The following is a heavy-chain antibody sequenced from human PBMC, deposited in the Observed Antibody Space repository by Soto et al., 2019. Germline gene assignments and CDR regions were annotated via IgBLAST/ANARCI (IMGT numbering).Heavy chain of an antibody. CDR3: ARGSGYSTYYYYYYMDV. Sequence: ASVKVSCKASGYTFTGYYMHWVRQAPGQGLEWMGWINPNSGGTNYAQKFQGWVTMTRDTSISTAYMELSRLGSDDTAVYYCARGSGYSTYYYYYYMDVWGKGTTVTVSS. CDR2: INPNSGGT. D-gene: IGHD3-9*01. V-gene: IGHV1-2*04. CDR1: GYTFTGYY. J-gene: IGHJ6*03.